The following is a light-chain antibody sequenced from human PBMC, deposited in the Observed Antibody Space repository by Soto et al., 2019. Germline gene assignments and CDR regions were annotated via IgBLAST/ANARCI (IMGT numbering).Light chain of an antibody. CDR1: SSDVGSNNL. CDR3: CSYAATNTLV. J-gene: IGLJ3*02. Sequence: QSVLTQPASVSGSPGQSITISCTGTSSDVGSNNLVSWYQQHPGKASKLMIYDVTKRPSGISNRFAGSKSDNTASLTFSGLQAEDEADYYCCSYAATNTLVFGAGNQLTVL. CDR2: DVT. V-gene: IGLV2-23*02.